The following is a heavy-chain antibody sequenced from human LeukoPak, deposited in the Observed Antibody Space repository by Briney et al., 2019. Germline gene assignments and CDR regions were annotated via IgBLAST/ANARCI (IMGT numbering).Heavy chain of an antibody. J-gene: IGHJ4*02. Sequence: PGGSLRLSCAASGFTFSSYAMHWVRQAPGKGLEYVSAISSNGGSTYYANSVKGRFTISRDNSKNTLYLQMNSLRAEDTAVYYCAKDLARAKRIAAAGTWFDYWGQGTLVTVSS. CDR1: GFTFSSYA. CDR3: AKDLARAKRIAAAGTWFDY. V-gene: IGHV3-64*01. D-gene: IGHD6-13*01. CDR2: ISSNGGST.